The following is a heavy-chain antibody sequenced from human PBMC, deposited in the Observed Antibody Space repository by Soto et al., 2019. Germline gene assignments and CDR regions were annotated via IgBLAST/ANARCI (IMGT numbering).Heavy chain of an antibody. D-gene: IGHD3-3*01. V-gene: IGHV1-8*01. CDR2: MNPNSGNT. CDR1: GYTFTSYD. J-gene: IGHJ6*02. CDR3: ARYDFWSGYGPDYYYYGMDV. Sequence: ASVKVSCKASGYTFTSYDINWVRQATGQGLEWMGCMNPNSGNTGYAQKLQGRVTMTTDTSTSTAYMELRSLRSDDTAVYYCARYDFWSGYGPDYYYYGMDVWGQGTTVTVSS.